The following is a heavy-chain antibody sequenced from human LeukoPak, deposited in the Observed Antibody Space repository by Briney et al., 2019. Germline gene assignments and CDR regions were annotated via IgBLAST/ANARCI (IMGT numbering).Heavy chain of an antibody. CDR3: ARGHGGEFRPQRVYYYMDV. Sequence: PGGSLRLSCAASGFTFSDYYITWIRQAPGKGLEWVSYISSSGNNIYYADSVKGRFTISRDNAKNSLYLQMDSLRAEDTAVYYCARGHGGEFRPQRVYYYMDVWGKGTTVTVSS. D-gene: IGHD3-10*01. V-gene: IGHV3-11*04. J-gene: IGHJ6*03. CDR2: ISSSGNNI. CDR1: GFTFSDYY.